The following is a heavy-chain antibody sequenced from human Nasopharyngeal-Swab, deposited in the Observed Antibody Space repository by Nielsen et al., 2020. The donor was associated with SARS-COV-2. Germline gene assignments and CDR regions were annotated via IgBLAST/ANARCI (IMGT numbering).Heavy chain of an antibody. Sequence: SETLSLTCTVSGGSISSSSYYWGWIRQPPGKGLEWIGYIYYTGSTNYNPSLRSRVTISIDTSKKHFSLELTSLTAADTAVYYCARGRSLDYWGQGTLVTVSS. CDR1: GGSISSSSYY. V-gene: IGHV4-61*03. CDR2: IYYTGST. J-gene: IGHJ4*02. CDR3: ARGRSLDY.